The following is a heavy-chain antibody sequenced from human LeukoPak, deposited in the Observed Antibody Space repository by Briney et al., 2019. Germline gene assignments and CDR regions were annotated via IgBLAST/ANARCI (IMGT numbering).Heavy chain of an antibody. V-gene: IGHV4-59*08. CDR1: DGSISNEY. Sequence: PSETLSLTCCVFDGSISNEYWSWIRQPPGKGLEWIGYAYYSGSTTYNPSLESRVTISVDTSKNQFSLKLTAVTAADTAVYYCARKSAVATSRSWFDPWGQGTLVTVSS. CDR3: ARKSAVATSRSWFDP. CDR2: AYYSGST. J-gene: IGHJ5*02. D-gene: IGHD6-19*01.